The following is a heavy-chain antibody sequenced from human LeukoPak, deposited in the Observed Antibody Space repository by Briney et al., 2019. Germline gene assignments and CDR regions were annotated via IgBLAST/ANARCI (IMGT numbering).Heavy chain of an antibody. V-gene: IGHV4-39*01. Sequence: SETLSLTCTVSGGSINSSSYYWGWIRQPPGKGLEWIGSMFYSGNTYYNPSLKSRVTISVDTSKNQFSLKMSSMTAADTAVYHCARHYLKGYYYDYWGQGTLVTVSS. CDR1: GGSINSSSYY. D-gene: IGHD2-15*01. J-gene: IGHJ4*02. CDR3: ARHYLKGYYYDY. CDR2: MFYSGNT.